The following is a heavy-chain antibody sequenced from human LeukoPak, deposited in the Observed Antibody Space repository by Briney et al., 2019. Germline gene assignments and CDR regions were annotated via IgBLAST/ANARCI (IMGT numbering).Heavy chain of an antibody. CDR1: GFTFSSYA. CDR3: ARDPQDIVVVVAAKGGYYYGMDV. D-gene: IGHD2-15*01. V-gene: IGHV3-30-3*01. Sequence: GGSLRLSCAASGFTFSSYAMHWVRQAPGKGLEWVAVISYDGSNKYYADSVKGRFTISRDNSKNTLYLQMNSLRAEDTAVYYCARDPQDIVVVVAAKGGYYYGMDVWGQGTTATVSS. CDR2: ISYDGSNK. J-gene: IGHJ6*02.